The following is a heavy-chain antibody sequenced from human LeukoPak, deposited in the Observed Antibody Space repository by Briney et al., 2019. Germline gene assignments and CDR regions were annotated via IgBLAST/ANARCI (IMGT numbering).Heavy chain of an antibody. CDR3: ARRNRLGELSLYAFDI. Sequence: GESLKNSCKGSVYSFISYWIGWVRQMPGKGLEWMGIIYPGDSDTKYSPSLQGQVTISVDKSISTAYLQWSSLKVSDTAMYYCARRNRLGELSLYAFDIWGQGTMVTVSS. D-gene: IGHD3-16*02. CDR2: IYPGDSDT. V-gene: IGHV5-51*01. J-gene: IGHJ3*02. CDR1: VYSFISYW.